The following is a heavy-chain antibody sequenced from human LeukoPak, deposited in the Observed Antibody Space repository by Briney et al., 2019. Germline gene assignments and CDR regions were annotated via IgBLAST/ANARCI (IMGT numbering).Heavy chain of an antibody. J-gene: IGHJ6*03. CDR1: GYSISSGYF. CDR3: ASLLGYCSGNRCPSSANYYYYLDV. V-gene: IGHV4-38-2*02. D-gene: IGHD2-15*01. Sequence: SETLSLTCTVSGYSISSGYFWAWIRQPPGKGLEWIGSIYYSGNTYYNPSLKSRVTMSIDTSKNQFSLKVNSVTAADTAVYYCASLLGYCSGNRCPSSANYYYYLDVWGKGTTVTVSS. CDR2: IYYSGNT.